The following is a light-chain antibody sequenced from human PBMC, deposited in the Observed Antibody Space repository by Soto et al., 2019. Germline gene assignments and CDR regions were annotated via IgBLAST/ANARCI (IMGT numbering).Light chain of an antibody. Sequence: DIQMTQSPSTLSASVGDRVTITCRASQSISGWLAWYQQKPGKAPNLLISDASSLESGVPSRFSGSGSGTEFTLTISGLQPDDFATYYCQQYSTYSSFGQGTKLEIK. J-gene: IGKJ2*01. CDR2: DAS. CDR1: QSISGW. V-gene: IGKV1-5*01. CDR3: QQYSTYSS.